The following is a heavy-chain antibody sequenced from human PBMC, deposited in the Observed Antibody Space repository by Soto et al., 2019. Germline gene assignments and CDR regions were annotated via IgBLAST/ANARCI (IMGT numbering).Heavy chain of an antibody. CDR2: ISYDGSNK. CDR3: ARDARSGWYNY. Sequence: QVQLVESGGGVVQPGRSLRLSCAASGFTFSNYAMHWVRQAPGKGLEWVAVISYDGSNKYYADSVKGRYTISRDNSKNTLYLQMNSLRGEDAAVYFCARDARSGWYNYWGQGTLVTVSS. CDR1: GFTFSNYA. J-gene: IGHJ4*02. V-gene: IGHV3-30-3*01. D-gene: IGHD6-19*01.